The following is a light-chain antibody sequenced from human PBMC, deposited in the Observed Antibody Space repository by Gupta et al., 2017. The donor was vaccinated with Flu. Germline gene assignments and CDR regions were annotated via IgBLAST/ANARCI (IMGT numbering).Light chain of an antibody. CDR3: RSYKNTHTVGV. V-gene: IGLV2-14*01. CDR1: STAVVGKEV. Sequence: SAGSTAVVGKEVAAWLQQHPGKAPELISCEDSSRPSGISERFSGSKSGNTASLTISGLLAEDEAEYYCRSYKNTHTVGVFGGGTKLTVL. CDR2: EDS. J-gene: IGLJ3*02.